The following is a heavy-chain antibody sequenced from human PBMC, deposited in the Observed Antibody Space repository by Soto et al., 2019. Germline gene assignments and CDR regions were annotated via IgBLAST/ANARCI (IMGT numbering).Heavy chain of an antibody. Sequence: SEAPSLMCTLSDDSLCSGSYYWSGIRQPPGKAPEWIGYIYYSGNTKYSPSVKGRVTISLDTSTNQFSLRVGSVTAAEPAVYYCPRHADVAAYMDFATLKTWSEGTLATASS. CDR1: DDSLCSGSYY. D-gene: IGHD6-19*01. CDR2: IYYSGNT. V-gene: IGHV4-61*01. CDR3: PRHADVAAYMDFATLKT. J-gene: IGHJ4*02.